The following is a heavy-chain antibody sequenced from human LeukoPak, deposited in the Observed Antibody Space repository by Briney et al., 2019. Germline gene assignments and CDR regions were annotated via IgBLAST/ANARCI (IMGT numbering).Heavy chain of an antibody. D-gene: IGHD4-17*01. CDR2: ISYDGSNK. J-gene: IGHJ1*01. CDR3: ARDPRPSHDYGDYAFTEYFQH. V-gene: IGHV3-30*04. Sequence: AGGSLRLSCAASGFTFSSYEMNWVRQAPGKGLEWVAVISYDGSNKYYADSVKGRFTISRDNSKNTLYLQMNSLRAEDTAVYYCARDPRPSHDYGDYAFTEYFQHWGQGTLVTVSS. CDR1: GFTFSSYE.